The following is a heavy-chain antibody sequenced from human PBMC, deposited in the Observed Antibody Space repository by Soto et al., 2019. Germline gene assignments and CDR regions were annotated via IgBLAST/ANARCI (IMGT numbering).Heavy chain of an antibody. CDR1: GFTFSSYA. V-gene: IGHV3-23*01. Sequence: GGSLRLSCAASGFTFSSYAMSWVRQAPGKGLEWVSAISGSGGSTYYADSVKGRFTISRDNSKNTLYLQMNSLRAEDTAVYYCAKHGYCSGGSCYLSYWGQGTLVTVSS. D-gene: IGHD2-15*01. J-gene: IGHJ4*02. CDR3: AKHGYCSGGSCYLSY. CDR2: ISGSGGST.